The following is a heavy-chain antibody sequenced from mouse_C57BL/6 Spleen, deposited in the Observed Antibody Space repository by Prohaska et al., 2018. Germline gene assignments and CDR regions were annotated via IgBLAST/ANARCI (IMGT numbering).Heavy chain of an antibody. V-gene: IGHV1-15*01. CDR2: IDPETGGT. CDR3: TRKFWSLDY. J-gene: IGHJ2*01. Sequence: QVQLQQSGAELVRPGASVTLSCKASGYTFTDYEMHWVKQTPVHGLEWIGAIDPETGGTAYNQKFKGKAILTADKSSSTAYMELRSLTSEDSAVYYCTRKFWSLDYGGQGTTLTVSS. CDR1: GYTFTDYE.